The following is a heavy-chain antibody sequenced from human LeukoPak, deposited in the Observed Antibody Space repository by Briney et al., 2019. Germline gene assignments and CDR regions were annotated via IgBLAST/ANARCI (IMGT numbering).Heavy chain of an antibody. D-gene: IGHD3-10*01. J-gene: IGHJ3*02. V-gene: IGHV4-59*01. CDR1: YDSISNYY. CDR2: IYYTGST. Sequence: PSETLSLTCNVSYDSISNYYLTWLRQPPGKGLECLGYIYYTGSTTYNPSLKSRVTISVDTTKNQLSLKLSSVIVADTAMYYCARRGRLSGGFDIWGQGTMVTVSS. CDR3: ARRGRLSGGFDI.